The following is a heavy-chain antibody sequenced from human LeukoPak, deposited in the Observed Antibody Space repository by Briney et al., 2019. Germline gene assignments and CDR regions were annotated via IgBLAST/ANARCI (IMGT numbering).Heavy chain of an antibody. CDR2: INPSGGST. J-gene: IGHJ4*02. CDR1: GYSFTSYY. D-gene: IGHD2-15*01. CDR3: ARVGYCSGGSCYYLAY. V-gene: IGHV1-46*01. Sequence: GASVKVSCKASGYSFTSYYIHWVRQAPGQGLEWMGIINPSGGSTSYAQQFQGRVTLTRDTSTSTVYMDLSSLRSEDTAVYYCARVGYCSGGSCYYLAYWGQGTLVTVPS.